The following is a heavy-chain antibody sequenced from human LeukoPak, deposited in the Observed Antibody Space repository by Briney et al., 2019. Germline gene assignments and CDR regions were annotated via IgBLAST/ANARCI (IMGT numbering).Heavy chain of an antibody. D-gene: IGHD3-22*01. V-gene: IGHV1-69*06. J-gene: IGHJ3*02. CDR1: GGTFSSYA. CDR3: ARDAYYYDSSGYAFDI. CDR2: IIPIFGTA. Sequence: SVKVSCKASGGTFSSYAISWVRQAPGQGLEWMGGIIPIFGTANYAQKFQGRVTITADKSTSTAYMELSSLRSEDTAVYYCARDAYYYDSSGYAFDIWGQGTMVTVSS.